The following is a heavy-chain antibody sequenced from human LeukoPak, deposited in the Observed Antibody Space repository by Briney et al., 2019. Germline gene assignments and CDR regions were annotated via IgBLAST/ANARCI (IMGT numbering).Heavy chain of an antibody. J-gene: IGHJ4*02. V-gene: IGHV1-2*02. Sequence: ASVKVSCKASVYTFTDYYMQWVRQAPGEGFAWMGWINAKSGSTNYVEKLQGRVIMTRDTSISTAYMELSSLRSDDTAVYYCARGNFWSGYYPLDYWGQGIPVTVSS. D-gene: IGHD3-3*01. CDR3: ARGNFWSGYYPLDY. CDR2: INAKSGST. CDR1: VYTFTDYY.